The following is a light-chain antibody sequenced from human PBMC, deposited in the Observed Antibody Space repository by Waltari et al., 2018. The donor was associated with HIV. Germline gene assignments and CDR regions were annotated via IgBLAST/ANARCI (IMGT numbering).Light chain of an antibody. CDR3: QQYGKSPKIVT. CDR2: GAS. Sequence: ESVLTQSPGTLSLSPGERATLSSRASQSTSSNYLAWYQQRPGQAPRLLSYGASSRATGIPDRFSGSGSGTDFTLTISRLEPEDFAVYYCQQYGKSPKIVTFGPGTKVDIK. J-gene: IGKJ3*01. V-gene: IGKV3-20*01. CDR1: QSTSSNY.